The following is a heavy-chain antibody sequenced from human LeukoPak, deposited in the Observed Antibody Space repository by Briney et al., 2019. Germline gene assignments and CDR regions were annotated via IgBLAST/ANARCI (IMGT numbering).Heavy chain of an antibody. V-gene: IGHV4-34*01. D-gene: IGHD2-15*01. CDR1: GGSFSGYY. Sequence: PSETLSLTCAVYGGSFSGYYWSWIRQPPGKGLEWIGEINHSGSTNYNPSLKSRVTISVDTSKNQFSLKLSSVTAADTAVYYCARDQRSSNAFDIWGQGTMVTVSS. J-gene: IGHJ3*02. CDR3: ARDQRSSNAFDI. CDR2: INHSGST.